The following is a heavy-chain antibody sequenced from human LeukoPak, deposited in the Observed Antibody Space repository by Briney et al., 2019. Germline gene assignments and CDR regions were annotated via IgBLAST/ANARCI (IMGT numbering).Heavy chain of an antibody. J-gene: IGHJ4*02. V-gene: IGHV4-4*07. CDR2: IYTSGST. D-gene: IGHD3-16*02. Sequence: SETLSLTCTVSGGSISSYYWSWIRQPAGKGLEWIGRIYTSGSTSHSPSLKSRVTMSVDTSKNQFSLKLSSVTAADTAVYYCARIVTGSVYFDYWGQGTLVTVSS. CDR1: GGSISSYY. CDR3: ARIVTGSVYFDY.